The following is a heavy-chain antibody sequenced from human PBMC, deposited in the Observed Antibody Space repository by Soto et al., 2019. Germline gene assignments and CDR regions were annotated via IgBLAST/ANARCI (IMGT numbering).Heavy chain of an antibody. CDR3: ARTTYYFYGLDV. V-gene: IGHV3-21*01. Sequence: EVPLVESGGGLVKPGGSLRLSCAASGFDFSNYTVNWVRQAPGKGLEWVSCISSTSSYIYYADSVKGRFTISRDNAKNSLSLQMNSLRAEDTAVCYCARTTYYFYGLDVWGQGTTVTVSS. D-gene: IGHD1-1*01. CDR1: GFDFSNYT. CDR2: ISSTSSYI. J-gene: IGHJ6*02.